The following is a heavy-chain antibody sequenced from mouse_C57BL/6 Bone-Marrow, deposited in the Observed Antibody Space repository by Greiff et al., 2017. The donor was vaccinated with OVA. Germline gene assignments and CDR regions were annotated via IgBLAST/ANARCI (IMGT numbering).Heavy chain of an antibody. J-gene: IGHJ1*03. V-gene: IGHV5-17*01. CDR1: GFTFSDYG. CDR2: ISSGSSTI. Sequence: EVNVVESGGGLVKPGGSLKLSCAASGFTFSDYGMHWVRQAPEKGLEWVAYISSGSSTIYYADTVKGRFTISRDNAKNTLFLQMTSLWSEDTAMYYCARNNYWYFDVWGTGTTVTVSS. CDR3: ARNNYWYFDV.